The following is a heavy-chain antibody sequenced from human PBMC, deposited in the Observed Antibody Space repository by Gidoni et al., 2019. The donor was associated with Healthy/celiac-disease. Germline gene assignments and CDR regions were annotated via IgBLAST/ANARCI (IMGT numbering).Heavy chain of an antibody. CDR1: GFTCSNAW. CDR2: IKSKTDGGTT. J-gene: IGHJ6*03. V-gene: IGHV3-15*01. Sequence: EVQLVESGGGLVKPGGSLRLSCAASGFTCSNAWMSWVRQAPGKGLEWVGRIKSKTDGGTTDYAATVKGRFTISRDDSKNTLYLQMNSLKTEDTAVYYCTTGGKEYYYYYMDVWGKGTTVTVSS. CDR3: TTGGKEYYYYYMDV.